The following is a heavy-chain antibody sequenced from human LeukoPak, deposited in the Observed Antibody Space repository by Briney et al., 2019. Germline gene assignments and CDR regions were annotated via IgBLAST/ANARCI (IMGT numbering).Heavy chain of an antibody. CDR2: INHSGST. D-gene: IGHD3-10*01. V-gene: IGHV4-34*01. Sequence: SETLSLTCAVYGGSFSGYYWSWIRQPPGKGLEWIGEINHSGSTNYNPSLKSRVTISVDTSKNQFSLKLRSVTAADTAVYYCATGFRAFDIWGQGTMVTVSS. CDR3: ATGFRAFDI. CDR1: GGSFSGYY. J-gene: IGHJ3*02.